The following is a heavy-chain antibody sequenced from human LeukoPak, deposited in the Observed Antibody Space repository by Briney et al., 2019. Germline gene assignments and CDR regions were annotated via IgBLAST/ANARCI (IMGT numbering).Heavy chain of an antibody. J-gene: IGHJ6*03. D-gene: IGHD3-16*01. CDR2: IIPIFGTA. Sequence: SVKVSCKASGGTFSSYAISWVRQAPGQGLEWMGGIIPIFGTANYAQKFQGRVIMTRDTSTSTVYMELSSLRSEDTAVYYCATLIRSGYYHYMDVWGRGTTVTVSS. V-gene: IGHV1-69*05. CDR1: GGTFSSYA. CDR3: ATLIRSGYYHYMDV.